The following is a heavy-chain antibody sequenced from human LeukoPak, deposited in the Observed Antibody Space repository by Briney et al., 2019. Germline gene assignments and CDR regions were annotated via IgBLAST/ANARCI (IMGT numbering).Heavy chain of an antibody. CDR1: GDSISTNNYY. J-gene: IGHJ4*02. Sequence: SSETLSLTCTVSGDSISTNNYYWDWIRQPPGKGLEWIGSIYYSGRTYYNPSLKSRVTISVDKSKNQFSLKLSSVTAADTAVYYCARATALGVYANWGQGTLVTVSS. CDR2: IYYSGRT. CDR3: ARATALGVYAN. V-gene: IGHV4-39*07. D-gene: IGHD3-16*01.